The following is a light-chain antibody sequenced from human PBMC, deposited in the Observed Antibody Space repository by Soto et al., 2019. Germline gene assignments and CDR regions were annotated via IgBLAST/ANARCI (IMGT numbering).Light chain of an antibody. J-gene: IGLJ1*01. V-gene: IGLV2-14*03. CDR2: DVN. CDR1: TSDVGGYNY. CDR3: CSFTIIKTVV. Sequence: QSALTQPASVSGSPGQSITISCTGTTSDVGGYNYVTWYQQYPGQAPKIIIYDVNRRPPGVPARFSGSKSGNTASLSVSDLQPGDEAHYFCCSFTIIKTVVFGGGTKVTVL.